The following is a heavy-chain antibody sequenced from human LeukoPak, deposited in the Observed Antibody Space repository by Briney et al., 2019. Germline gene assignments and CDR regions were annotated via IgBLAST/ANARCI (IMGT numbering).Heavy chain of an antibody. J-gene: IGHJ2*01. CDR1: GGSMSSSDHF. CDR3: ARHPAYRSGWYWYFDL. CDR2: VYYIGGT. V-gene: IGHV4-39*01. Sequence: SETLSLTCTVSGGSMSSSDHFWGWIRQPPGKALEWLASVYYIGGTYYNPSLRSRLSISLDTSKKQLSLKLDSVTAADAAVYYCARHPAYRSGWYWYFDLWGRGTLVTVSS. D-gene: IGHD6-19*01.